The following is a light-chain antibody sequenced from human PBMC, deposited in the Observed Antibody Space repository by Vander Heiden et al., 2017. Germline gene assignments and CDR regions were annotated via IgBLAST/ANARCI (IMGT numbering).Light chain of an antibody. CDR1: QSVLSSSNNKNY. Sequence: DIVLTQSPDSLAVSLGERATINCKSSQSVLSSSNNKNYLAWYQQKPGQPLKLLISWASTRESGVPDRFSDSRSGTDFTLTISSLQAEDVAVYSCQQYHSSPLTFGGGTKVEIK. J-gene: IGKJ4*01. CDR2: WAS. V-gene: IGKV4-1*01. CDR3: QQYHSSPLT.